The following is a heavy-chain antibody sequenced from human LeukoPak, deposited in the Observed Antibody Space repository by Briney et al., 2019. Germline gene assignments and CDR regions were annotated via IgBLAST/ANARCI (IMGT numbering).Heavy chain of an antibody. CDR2: ISYDGSNK. J-gene: IGHJ5*02. D-gene: IGHD6-13*01. CDR3: ARDLGIALDR. Sequence: GGSLRLSCAASGFTFSSYAMHWVRQAPGKGLEWVAVISYDGSNKYYADSVKGRFTISRDNSKNTLCLQMNSLRAEDTAVYYCARDLGIALDRWGQGTLVTVSS. CDR1: GFTFSSYA. V-gene: IGHV3-30*04.